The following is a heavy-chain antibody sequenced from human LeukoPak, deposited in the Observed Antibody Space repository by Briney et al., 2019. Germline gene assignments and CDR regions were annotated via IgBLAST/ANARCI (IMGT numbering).Heavy chain of an antibody. V-gene: IGHV4-31*03. CDR3: AAQKRYYYDSSGYYGSAFDI. Sequence: SETLSLTCTVSGGSISNGDHYWSWIRQHPGKGLEWIGHIYYSGSTYYNPSLKSRGIISVETSKNQFSLKLSSVTAADTAVYYCAAQKRYYYDSSGYYGSAFDIWGQGTMVTVSS. CDR2: IYYSGST. J-gene: IGHJ3*02. D-gene: IGHD3-22*01. CDR1: GGSISNGDHY.